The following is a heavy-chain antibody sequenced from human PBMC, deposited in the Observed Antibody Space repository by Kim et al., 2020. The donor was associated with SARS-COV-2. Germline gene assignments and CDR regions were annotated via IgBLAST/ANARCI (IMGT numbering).Heavy chain of an antibody. CDR3: AKDLGDVLRYFDWGPGWFDP. V-gene: IGHV3-23*01. CDR2: ISGSGGST. Sequence: GGSLRLSCAASGFTFSSYAMSWVRQAPGKGLEWVSAISGSGGSTYYADSVKGRFTISRDNSKNTLYLQMNSLRAEDTAVYYCAKDLGDVLRYFDWGPGWFDPWGQGTLVTVSS. CDR1: GFTFSSYA. D-gene: IGHD3-9*01. J-gene: IGHJ5*02.